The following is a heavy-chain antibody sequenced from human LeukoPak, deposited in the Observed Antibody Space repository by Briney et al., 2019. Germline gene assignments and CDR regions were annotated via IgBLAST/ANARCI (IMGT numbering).Heavy chain of an antibody. CDR2: ISGSGGST. D-gene: IGHD3-3*01. CDR1: GFTFSDYY. CDR3: AKEGAFWSGYYKDY. J-gene: IGHJ4*02. V-gene: IGHV3-23*01. Sequence: GGSLRLSCAASGFTFSDYYMSWIRQAPGKGLEWVSAISGSGGSTYYADSVKGRFTISRDNSKNTLYLQMNSLRAEDTAVYYCAKEGAFWSGYYKDYWGQGTLVTVSS.